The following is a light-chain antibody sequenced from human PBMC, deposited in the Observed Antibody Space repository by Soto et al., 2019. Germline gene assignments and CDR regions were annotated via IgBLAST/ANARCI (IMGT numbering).Light chain of an antibody. CDR2: LNSDGSH. CDR1: SGHSSYA. J-gene: IGLJ7*01. CDR3: QTWVTGTHAV. Sequence: QPVLTQSPSASASLGASVKLTCTLSSGHSSYAIAWHQQQPEKGPRYLMKLNSDGSHSKGDGIPDRFSGSSSGAERYLTISSLQSEDEADYYCQTWVTGTHAVFGGGTQLTVL. V-gene: IGLV4-69*01.